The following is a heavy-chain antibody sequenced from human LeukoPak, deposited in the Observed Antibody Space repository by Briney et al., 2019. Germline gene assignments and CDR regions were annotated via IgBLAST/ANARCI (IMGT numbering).Heavy chain of an antibody. CDR1: GFTFSSYW. CDR2: INHNGNVN. D-gene: IGHD1-26*01. J-gene: IGHJ6*02. V-gene: IGHV3-7*03. Sequence: QPGGSLRLSCAASGFTFSSYWMNWARQAPGKGLEWVASINHNGNVNYYVDPVKGRFTISRDNAKNSLYLQMSNLRAEDTAVYYCAKGGDDYYYYYYYGMDVWGQGTTVTVSS. CDR3: AKGGDDYYYYYYYGMDV.